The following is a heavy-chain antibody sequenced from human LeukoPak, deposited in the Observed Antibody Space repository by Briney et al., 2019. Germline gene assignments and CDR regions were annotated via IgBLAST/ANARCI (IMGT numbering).Heavy chain of an antibody. CDR1: GYTFTSYG. CDR3: ERPPAKYVVGAWHPLDY. Sequence: ASVKVSCKASGYTFTSYGISWVRQAPGQGLEWMGWISAYNGNTNYAQKLQGRVTMTTDTSTSTAYMELRSLRSDDTAVYYCERPPAKYVVGAWHPLDYWGQETLVTVSS. CDR2: ISAYNGNT. V-gene: IGHV1-18*01. D-gene: IGHD1-26*01. J-gene: IGHJ4*02.